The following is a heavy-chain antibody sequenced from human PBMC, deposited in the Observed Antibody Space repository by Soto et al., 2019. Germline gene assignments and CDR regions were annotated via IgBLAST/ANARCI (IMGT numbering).Heavy chain of an antibody. V-gene: IGHV3-33*01. D-gene: IGHD3-10*01. Sequence: QVQLVESGGGVVQPGRSLRLSCAASGFAFSTYGMHWVRQAPGKGLEWVAVVCYDGSNKNYADSVKGRFTISRDNSKNSLYMQMNSRRAVDMAVYYCARGGEVRGVRYTGMDVWGQGTMVTVSS. CDR3: ARGGEVRGVRYTGMDV. CDR1: GFAFSTYG. J-gene: IGHJ6*02. CDR2: VCYDGSNK.